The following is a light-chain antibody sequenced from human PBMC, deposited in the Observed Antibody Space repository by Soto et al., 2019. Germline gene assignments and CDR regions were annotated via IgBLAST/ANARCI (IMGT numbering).Light chain of an antibody. J-gene: IGLJ3*02. CDR1: TGAVTSGHY. CDR2: NTS. CDR3: LLSYSGARV. V-gene: IGLV7-46*01. Sequence: QAVVTQEPSLTVSPGGTVTLTCGSSTGAVTSGHYPYWFQQKPGQAPRTLVYNTSDKHSWAPARFSGSLLGGKAALTLSGAQPEDESEYYCLLSYSGARVFGGGTQLTVL.